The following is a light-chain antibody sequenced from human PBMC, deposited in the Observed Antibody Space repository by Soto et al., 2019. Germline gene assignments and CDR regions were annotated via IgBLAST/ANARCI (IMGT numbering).Light chain of an antibody. V-gene: IGKV1-5*01. CDR3: QQYYSYPIT. J-gene: IGKJ5*01. CDR2: DAS. CDR1: QSISSW. Sequence: DFQLTQSPSSLSASVGDRVTLTFRASQSISSWLAWYQQKPGKAPKLLIYDASSLESGVPSRFSGSGSGTEFTLTISSLQPDDFATYYCQQYYSYPITFGQGTRLEIK.